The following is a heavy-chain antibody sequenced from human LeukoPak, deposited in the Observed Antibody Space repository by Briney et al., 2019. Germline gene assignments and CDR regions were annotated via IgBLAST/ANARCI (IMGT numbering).Heavy chain of an antibody. CDR1: GGSISSGDYY. Sequence: PSETLSLTCMVSGGSISSGDYYWSWIRQPPGKGLEWIGYIYYSGSTYYNPSLKSRVTISVDTSKNQFSLKLSSVTAADTAVYYCARRGSGASLEYYLDLWGRGTLVTVSS. D-gene: IGHD1-14*01. CDR3: ARRGSGASLEYYLDL. J-gene: IGHJ2*01. V-gene: IGHV4-30-4*01. CDR2: IYYSGST.